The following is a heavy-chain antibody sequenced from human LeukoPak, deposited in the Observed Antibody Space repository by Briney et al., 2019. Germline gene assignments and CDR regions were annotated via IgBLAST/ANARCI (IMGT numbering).Heavy chain of an antibody. J-gene: IGHJ3*02. Sequence: SETLSLTCTVSGASISSFYWSWIRQPPGRGLEWIGYIYNSGNTNHNPSLKSRVAISVDTSKNQFSLKLSSVTAADTAVYHCARRLNDILTGFMAFDIWGQGTMVTVSS. CDR1: GASISSFY. CDR2: IYNSGNT. D-gene: IGHD3-9*01. V-gene: IGHV4-59*08. CDR3: ARRLNDILTGFMAFDI.